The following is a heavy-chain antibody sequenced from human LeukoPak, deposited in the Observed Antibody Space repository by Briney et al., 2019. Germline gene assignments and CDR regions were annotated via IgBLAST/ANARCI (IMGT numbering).Heavy chain of an antibody. CDR2: IYHSGST. J-gene: IGHJ6*02. D-gene: IGHD1-14*01. Sequence: PSGTQSLTCAVSGGSISSSNWWSWVRQPPGKGLEWIGEIYHSGSTNYNPSLKSRVTISVDKSKNQFSLKLSSVTAADTAVYYYARANPAYYYGMDVWGQGTTVTVSS. CDR1: GGSISSSNW. V-gene: IGHV4-4*02. CDR3: ARANPAYYYGMDV.